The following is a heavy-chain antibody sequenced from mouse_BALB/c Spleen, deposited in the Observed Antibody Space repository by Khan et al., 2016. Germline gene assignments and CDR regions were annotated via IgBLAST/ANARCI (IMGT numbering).Heavy chain of an antibody. CDR2: ISYSGST. V-gene: IGHV3-2*02. CDR1: GYSITSDYA. J-gene: IGHJ4*01. Sequence: EVQLQESGPGLVKPSQSLSLTCTVTGYSITSDYAWNWIRQFPGNKLEWMGYISYSGSTRYYPSLKSRISITRDTPKNQFFLKLNSVTTEYTATYYCARTPTAYYTMDYWCQGTSVTVSS. CDR3: ARTPTAYYTMDY. D-gene: IGHD1-2*01.